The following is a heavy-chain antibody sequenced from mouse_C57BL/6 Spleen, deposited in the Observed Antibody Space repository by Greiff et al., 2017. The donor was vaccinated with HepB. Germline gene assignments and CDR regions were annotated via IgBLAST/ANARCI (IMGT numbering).Heavy chain of an antibody. D-gene: IGHD1-1*01. CDR3: TRGDYYYGTRGAWFAY. J-gene: IGHJ3*01. Sequence: EVQGVESGEGLVKPGGSLKLSCAASGFTFSSYAMSWVRQTPEKRLEWVAYISSGGDYIYYADTVKGRFTISRDNARNTLYLQMSSLKSEDTAMYYCTRGDYYYGTRGAWFAYWGQGTLVTVSA. CDR1: GFTFSSYA. CDR2: ISSGGDYI. V-gene: IGHV5-9-1*02.